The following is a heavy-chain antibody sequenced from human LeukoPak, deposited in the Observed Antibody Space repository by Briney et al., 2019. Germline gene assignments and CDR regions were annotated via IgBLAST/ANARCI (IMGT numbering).Heavy chain of an antibody. J-gene: IGHJ1*01. V-gene: IGHV1-69*04. CDR1: GGTFSSHG. CDR3: ARTITMAGLDH. D-gene: IGHD6-19*01. Sequence: SVKVSCKVSGGTFSSHGISWVRRAPGQGLEWMGRIIPVLGRTDYAQNFQGRFTITADKSTTTAYMELNSLASEDTAVYFCARTITMAGLDHWGQGTLVTVSS. CDR2: IIPVLGRT.